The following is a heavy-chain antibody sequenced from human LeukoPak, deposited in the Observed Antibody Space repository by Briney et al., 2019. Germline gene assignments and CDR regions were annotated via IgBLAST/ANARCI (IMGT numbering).Heavy chain of an antibody. V-gene: IGHV3-30-3*01. Sequence: GGSLRLSCAASGFTFSSYAMHWVRQAPGKGLEWVAVISYDGSNKYYADSVKGRFTISRDNSKNTLYLQMNSLRAEDTAVYYCARVQSDIVATTGLFDAFDIWGQGTMVTVSS. CDR2: ISYDGSNK. D-gene: IGHD5-12*01. CDR1: GFTFSSYA. J-gene: IGHJ3*02. CDR3: ARVQSDIVATTGLFDAFDI.